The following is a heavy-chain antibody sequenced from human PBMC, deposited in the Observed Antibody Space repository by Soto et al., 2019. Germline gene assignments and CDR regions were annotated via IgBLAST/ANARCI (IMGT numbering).Heavy chain of an antibody. V-gene: IGHV3-33*01. CDR3: ARDPGGSYYYFDY. J-gene: IGHJ4*02. Sequence: GGSLRLSCAASGFTFSSYGMHWVRQAPGKGLEWVAVIWYDGSNKYYADSVKGRFTISRDNSKNTLYLQMNSLRAEDTAVYYCARDPGGSYYYFDYWGQGTLVTVSS. D-gene: IGHD1-26*01. CDR2: IWYDGSNK. CDR1: GFTFSSYG.